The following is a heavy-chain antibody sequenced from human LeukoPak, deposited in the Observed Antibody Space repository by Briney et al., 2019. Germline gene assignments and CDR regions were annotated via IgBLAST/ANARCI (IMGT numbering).Heavy chain of an antibody. Sequence: PGRSLRLSCAASGFTFSSYAMHWVRQAPGKGLEWVAVISYDGSNKLYADSVKGRFSISRDNSKNTLYLQMNSLRADDTAVYYCAKGARGDTVTSIVGLNWFDPWGQGTLVTVSS. V-gene: IGHV3-30*18. CDR3: AKGARGDTVTSIVGLNWFDP. CDR1: GFTFSSYA. J-gene: IGHJ5*02. CDR2: ISYDGSNK. D-gene: IGHD4-17*01.